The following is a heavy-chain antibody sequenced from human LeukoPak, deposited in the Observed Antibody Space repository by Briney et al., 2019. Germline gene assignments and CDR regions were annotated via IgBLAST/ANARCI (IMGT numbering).Heavy chain of an antibody. CDR3: ARGTYGYYMDV. D-gene: IGHD4-17*01. Sequence: SETLSLTCSGSNYSISNSLYWGWLRQPPGKGLGWIGSIYRSGSTFYNPSLKSRATISLDTSKNQFSLKLSSVTAADTAVYFCARGTYGYYMDVWGKGTTVTVSS. CDR2: IYRSGST. CDR1: NYSISNSLY. V-gene: IGHV4-38-2*02. J-gene: IGHJ6*03.